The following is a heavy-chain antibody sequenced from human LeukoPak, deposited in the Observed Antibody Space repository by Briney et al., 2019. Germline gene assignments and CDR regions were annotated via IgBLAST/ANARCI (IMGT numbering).Heavy chain of an antibody. CDR1: GFTFGSYA. Sequence: GGSLRLSCAASGFTFGSYAMSWVRQAPGKGLEWVSAVSDSGDATRYADSVKGRFTISRDNSKNTLYLQMNSLRAEDTAVYYCARDLRDGYNYYFDYWGQGTLVTVSS. CDR3: ARDLRDGYNYYFDY. J-gene: IGHJ4*02. CDR2: VSDSGDAT. D-gene: IGHD5-24*01. V-gene: IGHV3-23*01.